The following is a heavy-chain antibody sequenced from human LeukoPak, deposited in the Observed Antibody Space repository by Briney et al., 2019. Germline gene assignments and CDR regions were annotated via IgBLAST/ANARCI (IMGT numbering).Heavy chain of an antibody. J-gene: IGHJ5*02. CDR1: GFTFSSYG. CDR3: ARAPPTFLTHRFDP. D-gene: IGHD4/OR15-4a*01. CDR2: LNSDETSA. Sequence: GRSLRLSCAASGFTFSSYGMHWVRQAPGRGLVWVSRLNSDETSATYADSVKGRFTISRDTAKNTLYLDMNSLRVEDTAVYYCARAPPTFLTHRFDPWGQGTLVTVSS. V-gene: IGHV3-74*03.